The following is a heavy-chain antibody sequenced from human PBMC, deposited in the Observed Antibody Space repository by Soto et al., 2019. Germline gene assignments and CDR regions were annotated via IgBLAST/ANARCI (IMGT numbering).Heavy chain of an antibody. CDR1: GFTFSSYA. D-gene: IGHD6-13*01. Sequence: GGSLRLSCAASGFTFSSYAMHWVRQAPGKGLEYVSAISSNGGSTYYANSVKGRFTISRDNSKNTLYLQMGSLRAEDMAVYYCARGRSSWTDDAFDIWGQGTMVTVS. V-gene: IGHV3-64*01. CDR2: ISSNGGST. CDR3: ARGRSSWTDDAFDI. J-gene: IGHJ3*02.